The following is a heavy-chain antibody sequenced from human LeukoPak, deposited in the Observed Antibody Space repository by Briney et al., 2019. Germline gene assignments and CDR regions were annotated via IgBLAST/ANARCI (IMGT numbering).Heavy chain of an antibody. CDR2: IYHSGST. J-gene: IGHJ4*02. Sequence: KSSETLSLTCAVSGYSISSGYYWGWIRQPPGKGLEWIGSIYHSGSTYYNPSIKSRVTISVDTSKNQFSLKLSSVTAADTAVYYCARDTLYYYDSSGYYSDYWGQGTLVTVPS. CDR1: GYSISSGYY. CDR3: ARDTLYYYDSSGYYSDY. V-gene: IGHV4-38-2*02. D-gene: IGHD3-22*01.